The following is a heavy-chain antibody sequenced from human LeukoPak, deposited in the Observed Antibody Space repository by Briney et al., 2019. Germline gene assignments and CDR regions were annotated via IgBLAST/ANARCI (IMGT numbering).Heavy chain of an antibody. Sequence: GGSLRLSCAASGLTFSKFAVHWVRQAPGKGLEWVAVISYDGASKYYGDPVKGRFTIPRDNSIHTVYLQMNSLRPEDTAVYYCASGPPYSSGWYGLDYWGQGTLVTVSS. CDR3: ASGPPYSSGWYGLDY. CDR2: ISYDGASK. D-gene: IGHD6-19*01. V-gene: IGHV3-30-3*01. CDR1: GLTFSKFA. J-gene: IGHJ4*02.